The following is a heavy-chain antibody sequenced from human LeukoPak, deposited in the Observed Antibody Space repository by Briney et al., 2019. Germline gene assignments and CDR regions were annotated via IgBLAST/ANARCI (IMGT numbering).Heavy chain of an antibody. CDR3: ARDGIPIHSSSWYLAHGNWFDP. Sequence: ASVKVSCKASEDTFTSYAMHWVRQAPGQRLEWMGWINAGNGNTKYSQKFQGRVTITRDTSASTAYMELSSLRSEDTAVYYRARDGIPIHSSSWYLAHGNWFDPWGQGTLVTVSS. V-gene: IGHV1-3*01. D-gene: IGHD6-13*01. CDR1: EDTFTSYA. J-gene: IGHJ5*02. CDR2: INAGNGNT.